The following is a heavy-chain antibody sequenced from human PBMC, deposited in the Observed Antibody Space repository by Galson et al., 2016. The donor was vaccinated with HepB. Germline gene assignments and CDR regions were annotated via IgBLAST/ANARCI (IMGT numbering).Heavy chain of an antibody. V-gene: IGHV4-38-2*02. D-gene: IGHD3-10*01. CDR1: GYSITSGYF. CDR2: MYHSGTT. J-gene: IGHJ4*02. Sequence: ETLSLTCIVSGYSITSGYFWGWIRQPPGKGLEWIGSMYHSGTTYYNPSPKSRVTISVDTSKNQISLKLNSVTATDTAVYYCVRLWFAERTFEYWGQGTLVTVPS. CDR3: VRLWFAERTFEY.